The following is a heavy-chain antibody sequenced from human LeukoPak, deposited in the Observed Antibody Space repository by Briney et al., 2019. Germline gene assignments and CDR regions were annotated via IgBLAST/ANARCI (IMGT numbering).Heavy chain of an antibody. J-gene: IGHJ6*02. CDR3: ARGPRGIAAAGTEDYYYGMDD. D-gene: IGHD6-13*01. V-gene: IGHV4-34*01. CDR2: INHSGST. Sequence: SETLSLTCAVYGGSFSGYYWSWVRQPPGKGLEWIGEINHSGSTNYNPSLKSRVTISVDTSKNQFSLKLSSVTAADTAVYYCARGPRGIAAAGTEDYYYGMDDWGQGTTVTVSS. CDR1: GGSFSGYY.